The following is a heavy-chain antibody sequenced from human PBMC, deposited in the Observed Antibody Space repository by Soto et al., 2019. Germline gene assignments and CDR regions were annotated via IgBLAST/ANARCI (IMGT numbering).Heavy chain of an antibody. Sequence: SETLSLTCAVYGGSFSGYYWSWIRQPPGKGLEWIGEINHSGSTNYNPSLKSRVTISVDTSKNQFSLKLSSVTAADTAVYYCARGLFRTTVVTPIYFDYWGQGTLVTVSS. D-gene: IGHD4-17*01. V-gene: IGHV4-34*01. CDR3: ARGLFRTTVVTPIYFDY. CDR2: INHSGST. CDR1: GGSFSGYY. J-gene: IGHJ4*02.